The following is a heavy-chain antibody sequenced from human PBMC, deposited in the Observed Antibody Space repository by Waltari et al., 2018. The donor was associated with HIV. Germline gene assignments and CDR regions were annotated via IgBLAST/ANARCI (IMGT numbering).Heavy chain of an antibody. D-gene: IGHD3-10*01. CDR2: IGGIGATI. Sequence: EVQLLESGGGLVQPGGSLIISCAASGFSCSNYGLSWVRRAPGRGLEWVSSIGGIGATIYYAYSVKGRFTISRDNSRNILYLQMNSLRAEDTALYFCAKLNTGSEDWGQGTLVTVSS. J-gene: IGHJ4*02. V-gene: IGHV3-23*01. CDR3: AKLNTGSED. CDR1: GFSCSNYG.